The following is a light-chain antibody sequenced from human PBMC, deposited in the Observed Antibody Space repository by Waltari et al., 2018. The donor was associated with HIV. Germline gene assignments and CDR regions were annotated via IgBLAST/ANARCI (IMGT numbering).Light chain of an antibody. Sequence: QAVLTQPASLSASPGASASLTCTLRSDINVGTYRIYWFQQKPGSPPQYLLRYKSDSDKQQGSGVPSRFSGSKDASANSAILLISGLQSEDEGDYYCMIWHSSAAWVFGGGTKLTV. CDR2: YKSDSDK. CDR3: MIWHSSAAWV. V-gene: IGLV5-45*01. J-gene: IGLJ3*02. CDR1: SDINVGTYR.